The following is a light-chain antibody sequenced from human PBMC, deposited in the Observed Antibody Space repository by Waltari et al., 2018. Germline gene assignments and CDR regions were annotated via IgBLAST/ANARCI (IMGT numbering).Light chain of an antibody. CDR2: AAS. Sequence: DIQMTQSPSSLSASVGARFTITCRASPSSSSYLNWYQQKPGKATKLMIYAASSLQSGVPSRFSGSGSGTDFTLTISSLQTEDCATYYCQQSYSTSWTFGQGTKVEIK. J-gene: IGKJ1*01. V-gene: IGKV1-39*01. CDR1: PSSSSY. CDR3: QQSYSTSWT.